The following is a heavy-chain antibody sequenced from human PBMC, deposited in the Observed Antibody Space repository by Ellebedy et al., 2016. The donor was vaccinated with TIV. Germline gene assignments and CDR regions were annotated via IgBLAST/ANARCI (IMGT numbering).Heavy chain of an antibody. CDR2: ISGRGGST. Sequence: GESLKISXAASGFTFSSYAMSWVRQAPGKGLEWVSAISGRGGSTYYTESVKGRFTISRDNSKNTLYLQMNSLRAEDTAVYYCGKGWYVSYWGQGTLVTVSS. CDR3: GKGWYVSY. D-gene: IGHD6-13*01. V-gene: IGHV3-23*01. J-gene: IGHJ4*02. CDR1: GFTFSSYA.